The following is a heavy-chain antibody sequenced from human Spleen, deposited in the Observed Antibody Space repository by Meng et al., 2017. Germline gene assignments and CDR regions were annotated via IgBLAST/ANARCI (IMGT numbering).Heavy chain of an antibody. J-gene: IGHJ4*02. CDR1: GYTFTSYG. Sequence: QVQLVQSGAEVKKPGASVKVACTTSGYTFTSYGINWVRQAPGQGLEWMGWISAYNAKTKYAQKFQGRVTMTRDTSTNTAYMELRSLRSDDTAVYYCARDEDISAAGKLFGDYWGQGTLVTVSS. V-gene: IGHV1-18*01. CDR3: ARDEDISAAGKLFGDY. CDR2: ISAYNAKT. D-gene: IGHD6-13*01.